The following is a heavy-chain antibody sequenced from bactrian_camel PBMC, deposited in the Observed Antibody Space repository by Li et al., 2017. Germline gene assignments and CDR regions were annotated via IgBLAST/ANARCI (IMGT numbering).Heavy chain of an antibody. Sequence: QLVESGGGLVQPGGSLRVSCAASGFTFNGHYLTWVRQAPGKGIEWVSTINTGGGTTYYSDSVKGRFTISRDNAEATVYLQMNSLKPEDTALYYCVRDYGNYDWTLGTWGQGTQVTVS. J-gene: IGHJ4*01. CDR1: GFTFNGHY. V-gene: IGHV3S28*01. CDR2: INTGGGTT. D-gene: IGHD4*01. CDR3: VRDYGNYDWTLGT.